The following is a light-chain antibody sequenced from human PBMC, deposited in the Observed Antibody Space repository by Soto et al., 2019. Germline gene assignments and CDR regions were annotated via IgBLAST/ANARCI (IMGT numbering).Light chain of an antibody. CDR3: QQRHMWPIT. Sequence: EVVLTQSPVTLSLYPGERATLSCRASQSFRGLLAWYQQKPGQAPRLLIYDAYNRATGIPPRFSGSGSGTDFTLTISSLDPEDSAVYYCQQRHMWPITFGHGKRLEIK. CDR1: QSFRGL. V-gene: IGKV3-11*01. J-gene: IGKJ5*01. CDR2: DAY.